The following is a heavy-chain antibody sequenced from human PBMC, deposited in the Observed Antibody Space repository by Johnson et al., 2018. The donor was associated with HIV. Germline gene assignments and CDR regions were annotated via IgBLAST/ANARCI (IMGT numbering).Heavy chain of an antibody. J-gene: IGHJ3*02. D-gene: IGHD4-11*01. V-gene: IGHV3-23*04. Sequence: EQLVESGGGLAQPGGALRLSCAASGFTFSSYAMSWVRQAPGKGLEWVSGISGSGGSTYYADSVRCRVTISRDNSKTTLYLQMNSLRAEDTAVYYCAKGEAATTVTLDIWGQGTMVTVSS. CDR1: GFTFSSYA. CDR2: ISGSGGST. CDR3: AKGEAATTVTLDI.